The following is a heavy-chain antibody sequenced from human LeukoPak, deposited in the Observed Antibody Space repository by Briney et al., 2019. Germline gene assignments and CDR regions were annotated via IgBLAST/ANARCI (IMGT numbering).Heavy chain of an antibody. Sequence: PSETLFLTCTVSGGSISRYYWSWIRQPPGKGLEWIGYIYYSGSTNYNPSLKSRVTISVDTSKNQFSLKLSSVTAADTAVYYCARHEAYASVVGATILFDYWGQGTLVTVSS. J-gene: IGHJ4*02. CDR3: ARHEAYASVVGATILFDY. CDR1: GGSISRYY. D-gene: IGHD1-26*01. V-gene: IGHV4-59*08. CDR2: IYYSGST.